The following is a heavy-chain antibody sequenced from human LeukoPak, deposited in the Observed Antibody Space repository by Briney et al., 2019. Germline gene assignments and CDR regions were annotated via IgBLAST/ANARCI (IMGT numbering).Heavy chain of an antibody. CDR1: GGSISSNSYY. CDR3: ARYLIPLGYYDSSPPDY. J-gene: IGHJ4*02. Sequence: PSETLSLTCTVSGGSISSNSYYWSWIRQPPGKGLEWIGYIFYSGGANYNPSLKSRVTISVDTSKNQFSLKLTSVTAADTAVYYCARYLIPLGYYDSSPPDYWGQGTLVTISS. CDR2: IFYSGGA. V-gene: IGHV4-61*05. D-gene: IGHD3-22*01.